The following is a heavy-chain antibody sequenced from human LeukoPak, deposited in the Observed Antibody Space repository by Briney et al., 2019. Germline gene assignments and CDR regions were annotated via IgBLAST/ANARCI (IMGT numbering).Heavy chain of an antibody. CDR2: ISWYSVDV. V-gene: IGHV3-9*01. Sequence: PGGSLRLSCAASGFTFDDYAMHWVRQSPGRGLEWVSGISWYSVDVVYTASVRGRFTISRDNAKNSSYLQMNNPRPEDTALYYCATGNDILTSFYEWGLGTLVTVSS. J-gene: IGHJ4*02. CDR3: ATGNDILTSFYE. D-gene: IGHD3-9*01. CDR1: GFTFDDYA.